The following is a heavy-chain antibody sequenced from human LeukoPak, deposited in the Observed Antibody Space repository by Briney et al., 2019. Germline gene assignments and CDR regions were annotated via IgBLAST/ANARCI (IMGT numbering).Heavy chain of an antibody. D-gene: IGHD2-2*01. CDR2: IRSKANSYAT. CDR3: AKVPGERYCSSTSCHRGSYYFDY. V-gene: IGHV3-73*01. J-gene: IGHJ4*02. Sequence: GGSLRLSCAASGFTFSGSAMPWVRQASGKGLEWVGRIRSKANSYATAYAASVKGRFTISRDDSKNTAYLQMNSLRAEDTAVYYCAKVPGERYCSSTSCHRGSYYFDYWGQGTLVTVSS. CDR1: GFTFSGSA.